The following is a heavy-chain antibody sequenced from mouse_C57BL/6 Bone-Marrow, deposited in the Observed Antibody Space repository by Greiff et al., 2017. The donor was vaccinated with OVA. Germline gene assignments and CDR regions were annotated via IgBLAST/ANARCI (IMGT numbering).Heavy chain of an antibody. J-gene: IGHJ2*01. D-gene: IGHD1-1*01. CDR2: ISDGGSYT. V-gene: IGHV5-4*01. CDR1: GFTFSSYA. Sequence: EVQLVESGGGLVKPGGSLKLSCAASGFTFSSYAMSWVRQTPEKRLEWVATISDGGSYTYYPDNVKGRFTISRDNAKNNLYLQMSHLKSEDTAMYYCARERGYYGSRRYYFDYWGQGTTLTVSS. CDR3: ARERGYYGSRRYYFDY.